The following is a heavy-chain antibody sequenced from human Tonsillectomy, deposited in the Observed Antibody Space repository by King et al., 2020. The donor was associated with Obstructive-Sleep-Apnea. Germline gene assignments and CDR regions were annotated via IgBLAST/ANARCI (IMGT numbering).Heavy chain of an antibody. D-gene: IGHD4-23*01. CDR1: GFTFTSYA. CDR3: AKEDYGGSSLEVRWFDP. Sequence: QLVQSGGGLVQPGGSLRLSCAASGFTFTSYAMGWVRQVPGKGLQWVAGISGSGGNTFYADSVKGRFTISRDNSKNTLYVQMSNLRADDTAVYYCAKEDYGGSSLEVRWFDPWGQGTLVTVSS. J-gene: IGHJ5*02. CDR2: ISGSGGNT. V-gene: IGHV3-23*04.